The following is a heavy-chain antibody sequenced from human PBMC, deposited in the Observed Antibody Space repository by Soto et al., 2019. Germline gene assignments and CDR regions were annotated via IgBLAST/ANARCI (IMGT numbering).Heavy chain of an antibody. CDR2: IIPILGIA. D-gene: IGHD4-17*01. J-gene: IGHJ4*02. Sequence: SVKVSCKASGGTFSSYTISWVRQAPGQGLEWMGRIIPILGIANYAQKFQGRVTITADKSTSTAYMELSSLRSEDTAVYYRASYGDYEASIFDYWGQGTLVTVSS. CDR3: ASYGDYEASIFDY. CDR1: GGTFSSYT. V-gene: IGHV1-69*02.